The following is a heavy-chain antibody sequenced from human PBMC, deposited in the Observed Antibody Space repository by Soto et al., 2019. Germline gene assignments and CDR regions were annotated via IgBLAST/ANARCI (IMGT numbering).Heavy chain of an antibody. CDR1: GFTYSSYW. Sequence: EVQLVESGGGLVQPGGSLRLSCAASGFTYSSYWMHWVRQAPGKGLVWVSRINSDGSSTSYADSVKGRFTISRDNAKNTLYLQMNSLRAEDTAVYYCAVAVAGPTAIGYWGQGTLVTVSS. CDR2: INSDGSST. D-gene: IGHD6-19*01. CDR3: AVAVAGPTAIGY. J-gene: IGHJ4*02. V-gene: IGHV3-74*01.